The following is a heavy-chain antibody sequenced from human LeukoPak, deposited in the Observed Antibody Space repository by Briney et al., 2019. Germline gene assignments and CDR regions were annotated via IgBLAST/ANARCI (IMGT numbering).Heavy chain of an antibody. CDR2: ISYDGSNK. V-gene: IGHV3-30-3*01. D-gene: IGHD6-19*01. J-gene: IGHJ4*02. CDR1: GFTFSSYA. Sequence: PGRSLRLSCAASGFTFSSYAMHWVRQAPGKGLEWVAVISYDGSNKYYTDSVKGRFTISRDNSKNTLYLQMNSLRAEDTAVYYCARDQDPYCSGWYGGGFDYWGQGTLVTVSS. CDR3: ARDQDPYCSGWYGGGFDY.